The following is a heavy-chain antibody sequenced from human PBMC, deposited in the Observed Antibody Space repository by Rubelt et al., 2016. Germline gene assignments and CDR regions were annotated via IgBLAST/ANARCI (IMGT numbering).Heavy chain of an antibody. CDR3: ARGREDIVVVISDNWVDP. J-gene: IGHJ5*02. D-gene: IGHD2-15*01. V-gene: IGHV4-34*01. CDR2: INHSGST. CDR1: GGSFSGYY. Sequence: QVQLQQWGAGLLKPSETLSLTCAVYGGSFSGYYWSWIRQPPGKGLEWIGEINHSGSTNYNPSLKGCVTISVDTAKNQFSLKLRSVTAADTAVYYCARGREDIVVVISDNWVDPWGQGTLVTVSS.